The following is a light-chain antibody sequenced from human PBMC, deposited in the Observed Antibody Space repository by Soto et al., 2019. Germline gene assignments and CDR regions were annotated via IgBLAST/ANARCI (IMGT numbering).Light chain of an antibody. CDR3: AAWDDSLGAYV. V-gene: IGLV1-44*01. Sequence: QSVLTQPPSASETPGQTVSISCSGSNSNIASNTVNWYQQLPGTAPRLLIYTNNQRPSGVPQRFSGSKTGTSASLAIGGLQSEDGADYYCAAWDDSLGAYVFGTGTKLIVL. CDR1: NSNIASNT. CDR2: TNN. J-gene: IGLJ1*01.